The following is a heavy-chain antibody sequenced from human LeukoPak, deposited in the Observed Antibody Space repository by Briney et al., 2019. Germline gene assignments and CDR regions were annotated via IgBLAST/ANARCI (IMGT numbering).Heavy chain of an antibody. J-gene: IGHJ4*02. D-gene: IGHD2-21*02. CDR3: ARITYCGGDCHAPIAPDFDY. Sequence: PGGSLRLSCAASGFTFSSYWMSWVRQAPGKGLEWVANIKQDGSEKYYVDSVKGRFTISRDNAKNSLYLRMNSLRAEDTAVYYCARITYCGGDCHAPIAPDFDYWGQGTLVTVSS. CDR2: IKQDGSEK. V-gene: IGHV3-7*01. CDR1: GFTFSSYW.